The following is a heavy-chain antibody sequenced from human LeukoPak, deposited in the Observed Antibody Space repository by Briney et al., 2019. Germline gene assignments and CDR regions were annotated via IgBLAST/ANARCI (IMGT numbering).Heavy chain of an antibody. Sequence: GGSLRLSCAASGFTFSSYWMHWVRQAPGKGLVWVSRIERDGSTTSYADSVKGRFTISRDNSKNTLYLHMNSLRAEDTAVYYCAKDYEISSWGQGTLVTVSS. V-gene: IGHV3-74*01. CDR3: AKDYEISS. J-gene: IGHJ4*02. CDR2: IERDGSTT. D-gene: IGHD3-3*01. CDR1: GFTFSSYW.